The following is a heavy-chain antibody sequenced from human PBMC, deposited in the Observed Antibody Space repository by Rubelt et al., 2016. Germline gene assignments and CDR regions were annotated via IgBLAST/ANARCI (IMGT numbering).Heavy chain of an antibody. CDR1: GGTFSSYA. CDR2: IIPIFGTA. Sequence: QVQLVQSGAEVKKPGSSVKVSCKASGGTFSSYAISWVRRAPGQGLEWMGGIIPIFGTAHYAQKLQGSVTSTADESTSTAYMELSSLRSEDTAVYYCARIKEDWFDPWGQGTLVTVSP. J-gene: IGHJ5*02. V-gene: IGHV1-69*01. CDR3: ARIKEDWFDP.